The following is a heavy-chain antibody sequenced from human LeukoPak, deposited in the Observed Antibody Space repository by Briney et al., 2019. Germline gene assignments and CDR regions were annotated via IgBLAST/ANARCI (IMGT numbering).Heavy chain of an antibody. V-gene: IGHV3-23*01. Sequence: GESLRLSCAASGFTFNSYAMSWVRQTPGKGLEWVSGISSGGAGTYYADSVKGRFTISRDNSKNTLYLQIHSLRADDTAVYFCVKQPSSGYYYWGQGTLVTVSS. D-gene: IGHD3-22*01. CDR3: VKQPSSGYYY. CDR1: GFTFNSYA. J-gene: IGHJ4*02. CDR2: ISSGGAGT.